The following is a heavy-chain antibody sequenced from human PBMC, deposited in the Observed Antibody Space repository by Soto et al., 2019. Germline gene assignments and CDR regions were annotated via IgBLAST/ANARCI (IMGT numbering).Heavy chain of an antibody. CDR2: ISSNGGST. CDR3: VKDSGWLVVVLGAVPAAFDI. CDR1: GFTFSSYA. D-gene: IGHD2-21*01. J-gene: IGHJ3*02. V-gene: IGHV3-64D*06. Sequence: GGSLRLSCSASGFTFSSYAMHWVRQAPGKGLEYVSAISSNGGSTYYADSVKGRFTISRGNSKNTLYLQMSSLRAEDTAVYYCVKDSGWLVVVLGAVPAAFDIWGQGTMVTVSS.